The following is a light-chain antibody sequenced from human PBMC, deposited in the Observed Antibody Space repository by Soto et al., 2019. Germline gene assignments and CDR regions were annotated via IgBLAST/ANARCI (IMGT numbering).Light chain of an antibody. V-gene: IGKV1-39*01. CDR3: QQSYSTPPT. Sequence: DIQMTQSQSSLSASVVDRVTITCMASQSISSYLNWYQQKPGKAPKLLIYAASSLQSGVPSRFSGSGSGTDFTLTISSLQPEDFATYYCQQSYSTPPTFGQGTKVDI. J-gene: IGKJ1*01. CDR1: QSISSY. CDR2: AAS.